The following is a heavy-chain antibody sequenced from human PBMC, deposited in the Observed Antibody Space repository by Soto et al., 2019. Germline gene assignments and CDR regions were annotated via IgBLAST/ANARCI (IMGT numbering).Heavy chain of an antibody. J-gene: IGHJ6*02. CDR2: ISYDGSNK. CDR1: GFTFSSYG. Sequence: GGSLRLSCAASGFTFSSYGMHWVRQAPGKGLEWVAVISYDGSNKYYADSVKGRFTISRDNSKNTLYLQMNSLRAEDTAVYYCAKDQASGGIHTSVPATAIPEDLFGKYYYYGMDVWGQGTTVTVSS. V-gene: IGHV3-30*18. CDR3: AKDQASGGIHTSVPATAIPEDLFGKYYYYGMDV. D-gene: IGHD2-2*02.